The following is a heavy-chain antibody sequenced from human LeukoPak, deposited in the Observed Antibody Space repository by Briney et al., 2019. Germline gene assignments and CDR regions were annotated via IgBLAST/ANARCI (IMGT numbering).Heavy chain of an antibody. CDR1: GGSVGSAGYY. J-gene: IGHJ5*02. D-gene: IGHD2-2*01. Sequence: PSETLSLTCTVSGGSVGSAGYYWSWIRQPPGKGLEWIGYIYYTGFTNYNPSHKSRVTMSVDTSKNQLSLELTSVTAADTAMYFCARGTVVAPGSFDPWGQGTLVTVSS. CDR2: IYYTGFT. CDR3: ARGTVVAPGSFDP. V-gene: IGHV4-61*08.